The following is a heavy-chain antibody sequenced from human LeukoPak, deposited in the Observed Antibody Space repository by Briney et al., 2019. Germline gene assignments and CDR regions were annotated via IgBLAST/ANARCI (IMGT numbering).Heavy chain of an antibody. CDR3: ARARYGGTTDPYFFDY. J-gene: IGHJ4*02. CDR2: ISTYNDNT. CDR1: GYTFSNYG. Sequence: ASVKVSCKASGYTFSNYGISWVRQAPGQGLEWMGWISTYNDNTNSAQKLQGRVTMTTDTSTSTAYMELRSLGSDDTAVYYCARARYGGTTDPYFFDYWGQGTLVTVSS. D-gene: IGHD1-7*01. V-gene: IGHV1-18*01.